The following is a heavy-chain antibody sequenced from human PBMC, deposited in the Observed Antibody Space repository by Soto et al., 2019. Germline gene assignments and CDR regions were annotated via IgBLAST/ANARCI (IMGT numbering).Heavy chain of an antibody. CDR3: ARGPYYDILTGYSAAFDI. Sequence: SETLSLTCTVSGGSISSSSYYWGWIRQPPGKGLEWIGYFYYTGSTNYNPSLKSRVTISIDASKNQFSLRLSSVTAADTAVYYCARGPYYDILTGYSAAFDIWGQGTMVTVSS. CDR1: GGSISSSSYY. D-gene: IGHD3-9*01. V-gene: IGHV4-61*05. CDR2: FYYTGST. J-gene: IGHJ3*02.